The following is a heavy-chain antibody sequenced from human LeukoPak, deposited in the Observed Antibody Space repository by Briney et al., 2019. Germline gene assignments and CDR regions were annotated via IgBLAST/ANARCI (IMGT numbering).Heavy chain of an antibody. V-gene: IGHV4-39*01. CDR1: GGSMSSSSYYYY. J-gene: IGHJ4*01. Sequence: PSETLSLTCSVSGGSMSSSSYYYYWGWIRRPPGKGLEWIGSLFNSGSTYYNPSLKSRLTMSVDTSKNQFSMRLTSVTAADTAVYCCARNNSMVRGALDYWGQGILVTVSS. D-gene: IGHD3-10*01. CDR3: ARNNSMVRGALDY. CDR2: LFNSGST.